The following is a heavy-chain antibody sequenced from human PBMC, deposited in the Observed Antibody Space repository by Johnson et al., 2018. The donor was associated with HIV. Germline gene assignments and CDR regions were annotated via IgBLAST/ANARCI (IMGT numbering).Heavy chain of an antibody. CDR1: GFTFSNYG. CDR2: ISYDGGHG. V-gene: IGHV3-30*03. CDR3: ARDGRDLVTRGSFDV. Sequence: QVQLVESGGGVVRPGGSLRLSCAASGFTFSNYGMHWVRQAPGKGLEWVAVISYDGGHGYYAEFVRGRFTISRDNSENTVYLQMDSLRAGDTAVYYCARDGRDLVTRGSFDVWGQGTVVTVSS. J-gene: IGHJ3*01. D-gene: IGHD3-9*01.